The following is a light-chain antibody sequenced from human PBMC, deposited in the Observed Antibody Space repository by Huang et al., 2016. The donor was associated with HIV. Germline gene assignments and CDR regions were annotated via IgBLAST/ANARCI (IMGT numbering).Light chain of an antibody. CDR2: WAS. J-gene: IGKJ2*01. V-gene: IGKV4-1*01. CDR1: QSVLYSSNNKNY. CDR3: QQYYSTPPT. Sequence: DIVMTQSPDSLAVSLGERATINCKSSQSVLYSSNNKNYLAWYKQKTVQTPKLFIYWASTRASGVPDRFSGSGSGTDFTLTISSLQAEDVAVYYCQQYYSTPPTFGQGTKLEIK.